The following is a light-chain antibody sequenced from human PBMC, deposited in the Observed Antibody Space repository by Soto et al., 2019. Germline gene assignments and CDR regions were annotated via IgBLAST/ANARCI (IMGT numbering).Light chain of an antibody. CDR2: EVS. V-gene: IGLV2-14*01. CDR1: SSDVGGYNY. J-gene: IGLJ1*01. CDR3: SSYTSSSILYV. Sequence: QSVLTQPASVSGSPGQSITISCTGTSSDVGGYNYVSWYQQHPGKAPKLMIYEVSNRPSGVSNRCSGSKSGNTASLTISGLQSEDEADYYCSSYTSSSILYVFGTGTKLTVL.